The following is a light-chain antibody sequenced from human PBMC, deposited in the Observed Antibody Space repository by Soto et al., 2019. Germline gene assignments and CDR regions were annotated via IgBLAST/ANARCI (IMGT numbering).Light chain of an antibody. CDR2: ETS. Sequence: EILLTQSPGTLSLSPGDRATLSCRASQTVSNIYLVWYQQRPGQAPRLLIYETSIRASGIPDRFSGSGSGTDFTLTISRLEPEDFAVYWCQQFGTSPYTFGQGTTVEIK. CDR3: QQFGTSPYT. CDR1: QTVSNIY. V-gene: IGKV3-20*01. J-gene: IGKJ2*01.